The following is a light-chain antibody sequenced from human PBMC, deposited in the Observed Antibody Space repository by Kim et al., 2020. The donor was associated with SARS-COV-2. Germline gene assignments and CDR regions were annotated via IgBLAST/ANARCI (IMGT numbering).Light chain of an antibody. Sequence: GQSYTISCTGTSSDVGGYNYVSGYQQNPGKAPKLMIYDVSKRPSGVPDRFSGSKSGNTASLTISGLQAEDEADYYCCSYAGSYTLVFGGGTQLTVL. CDR2: DVS. CDR3: CSYAGSYTLV. V-gene: IGLV2-11*01. CDR1: SSDVGGYNY. J-gene: IGLJ2*01.